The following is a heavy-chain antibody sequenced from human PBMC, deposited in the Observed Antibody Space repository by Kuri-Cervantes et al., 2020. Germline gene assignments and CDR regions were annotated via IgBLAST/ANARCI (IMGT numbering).Heavy chain of an antibody. Sequence: SVKVSCKASGYTFSSYAISWVRQAPGQGLEWMGGIIPIFGTANYAQKFQGRVTITTDESTSTAYMELSSLRSEDTAVYYCARGYGDFPFDYWGQGTLVTVSS. V-gene: IGHV1-69*05. D-gene: IGHD4-17*01. CDR3: ARGYGDFPFDY. J-gene: IGHJ4*02. CDR1: GYTFSSYA. CDR2: IIPIFGTA.